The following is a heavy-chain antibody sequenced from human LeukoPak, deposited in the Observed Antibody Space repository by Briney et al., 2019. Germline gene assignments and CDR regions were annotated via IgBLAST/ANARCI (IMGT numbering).Heavy chain of an antibody. J-gene: IGHJ6*03. CDR3: AKDSSAGAVYYYYMDV. V-gene: IGHV3-43*01. CDR1: GFTFNEYT. Sequence: GGSLRLSCVVSGFTFNEYTMHWVRQAPGKGLEWVSLISWDGSNTYYADSVKGRFTISRDNSKNSLYLQMNSLRTEDTALYYCAKDSSAGAVYYYYMDVWGKGTTVTISS. D-gene: IGHD6-19*01. CDR2: ISWDGSNT.